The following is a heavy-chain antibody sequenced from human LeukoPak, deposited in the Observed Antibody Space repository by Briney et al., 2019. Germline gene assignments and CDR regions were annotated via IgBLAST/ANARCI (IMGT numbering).Heavy chain of an antibody. CDR3: ARAVGYNGFLDY. CDR2: ISSSGSTI. V-gene: IGHV3-48*03. D-gene: IGHD5-24*01. J-gene: IGHJ4*02. CDR1: GFTFSSYE. Sequence: GGSLRLSCAASGFTFSSYEMNWVRQAPGKGLEWVSYISSSGSTIYYADSVKGRFTISRDNAKNSLYLQMNSLRAEDTAVYYCARAVGYNGFLDYWGQGTLVTVSS.